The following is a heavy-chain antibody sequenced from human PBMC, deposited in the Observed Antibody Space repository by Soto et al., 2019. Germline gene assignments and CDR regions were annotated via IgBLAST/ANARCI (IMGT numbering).Heavy chain of an antibody. CDR1: GGTFSSYT. Sequence: QVQLVQSGAEVKKPGSSVKVSCKASGGTFSSYTISWVRQAPGQGLEWMGRIIPILGIANYAQKFQGRVTITADKSTNTAYMELSSLRSEDTAVYYCAREDIVVVPAAISLDYWGQGTLVTVSS. J-gene: IGHJ4*02. D-gene: IGHD2-2*01. CDR3: AREDIVVVPAAISLDY. V-gene: IGHV1-69*08. CDR2: IIPILGIA.